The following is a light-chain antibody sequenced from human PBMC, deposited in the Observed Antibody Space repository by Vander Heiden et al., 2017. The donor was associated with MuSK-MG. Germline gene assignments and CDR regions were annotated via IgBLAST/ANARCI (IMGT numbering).Light chain of an antibody. CDR1: NIGSKS. CDR3: QVWDSSSDHPYVV. J-gene: IGLJ2*01. V-gene: IGLV3-21*04. Sequence: SYVLTQPPSVSVAQGKTARITCGGNNIGSKSVHWYQQKPGQAPVLVIYYDSDRPSGIPERFSGSNSGNTATLTISRVEAGDEADYYCQVWDSSSDHPYVVFGGGTKLTVL. CDR2: YDS.